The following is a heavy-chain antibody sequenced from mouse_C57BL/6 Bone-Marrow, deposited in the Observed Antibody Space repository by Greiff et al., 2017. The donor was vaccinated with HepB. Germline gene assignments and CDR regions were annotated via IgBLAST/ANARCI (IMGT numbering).Heavy chain of an antibody. Sequence: VQLQQSGPGLVKPSQSLSLTCSVTGYSITSGYYWNWIRQFPGNKLEWMGYISYDGSNNYNPSLKNRISITRDTSKNQFFLKLNSVTTEDTATYYCARVAHYYAMDYWGQGTSVTVSS. CDR2: ISYDGSN. V-gene: IGHV3-6*01. J-gene: IGHJ4*01. CDR1: GYSITSGYY. D-gene: IGHD6-1*01. CDR3: ARVAHYYAMDY.